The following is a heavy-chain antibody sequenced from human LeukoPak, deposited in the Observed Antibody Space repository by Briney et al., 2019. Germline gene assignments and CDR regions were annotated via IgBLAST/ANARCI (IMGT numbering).Heavy chain of an antibody. Sequence: SETLSPTCAVSGVSFDDYYWSWVRQTPGKGLEWLGEINHSGYTNDSPSLKSRVTLSIDTSRKQFSLNLKPVTVADAGIYYCTRMTTGHDYWGQGTLVTVSS. CDR1: GVSFDDYY. CDR3: TRMTTGHDY. J-gene: IGHJ4*02. CDR2: INHSGYT. D-gene: IGHD4-17*01. V-gene: IGHV4-34*01.